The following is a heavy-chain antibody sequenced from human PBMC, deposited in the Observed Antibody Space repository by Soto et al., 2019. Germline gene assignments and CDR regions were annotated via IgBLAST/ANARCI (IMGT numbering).Heavy chain of an antibody. CDR3: AKWGSAWGYYYSGMDV. Sequence: GGSLRLSCAASGFRFSSYAMSWVRQAPGKGLEWVSGISDSGSSTNYADSVKGRVTISRDNSENTLYLQMNSLRAEDTAVYYCAKWGSAWGYYYSGMDVWGQGTTVTVSS. CDR2: ISDSGSST. V-gene: IGHV3-23*01. J-gene: IGHJ6*02. D-gene: IGHD2-15*01. CDR1: GFRFSSYA.